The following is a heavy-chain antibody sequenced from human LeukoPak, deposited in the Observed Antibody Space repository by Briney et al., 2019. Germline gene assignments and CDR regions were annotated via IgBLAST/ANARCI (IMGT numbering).Heavy chain of an antibody. Sequence: SETLSLTCTVSGGSINSSSYFWGWIRQPPGKGLEWIGSTYYIGITYYNASLKRRVSISVDRSKNQFSLKLNSVTAADTAVYYCARHHAPGPEGEQWLVLEYNWFDPWGQGTLVTVSS. CDR2: TYYIGIT. V-gene: IGHV4-39*01. CDR3: ARHHAPGPEGEQWLVLEYNWFDP. J-gene: IGHJ5*02. D-gene: IGHD6-19*01. CDR1: GGSINSSSYF.